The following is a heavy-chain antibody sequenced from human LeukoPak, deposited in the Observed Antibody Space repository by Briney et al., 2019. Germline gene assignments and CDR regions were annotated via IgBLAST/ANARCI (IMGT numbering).Heavy chain of an antibody. Sequence: GRSLRLSCAASGFTFSSYWMHWVRQAPGKGLVWVSRINTDGSSTSYADSVKGRFTISRDNAKNTLYLQMNSLRAEDTAVYYCARDYYGSGSDYWGQGTLVTVSS. CDR1: GFTFSSYW. J-gene: IGHJ4*02. CDR3: ARDYYGSGSDY. V-gene: IGHV3-74*01. CDR2: INTDGSST. D-gene: IGHD3-10*01.